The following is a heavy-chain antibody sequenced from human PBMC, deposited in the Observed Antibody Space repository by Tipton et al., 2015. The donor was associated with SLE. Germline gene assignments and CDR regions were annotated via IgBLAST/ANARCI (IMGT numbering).Heavy chain of an antibody. CDR3: VKARGRIPDY. J-gene: IGHJ4*02. Sequence: SLRLSCAASGFTFSTFSLIWVRQAPGKGLEWVANIKEDGSEKYYVDSVKGRFTISRDNAKNSLYLQMNSLTAEDTAVYYCVKARGRIPDYWGQGTLVTVSS. CDR1: GFTFSTFS. V-gene: IGHV3-7*01. CDR2: IKEDGSEK.